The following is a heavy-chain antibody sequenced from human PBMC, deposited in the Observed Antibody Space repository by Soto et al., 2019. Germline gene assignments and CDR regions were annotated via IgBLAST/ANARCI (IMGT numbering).Heavy chain of an antibody. CDR2: IDHSGYT. Sequence: SETLSLTCAVYGGSFSGYYWNWIRQPPGKGLEWIGEIDHSGYTNYNPSLKSRVTISVDTSKNQFSLRLTSVTAADTAVYYCVSWVSAHFDYWGRGTRVTVSS. J-gene: IGHJ4*02. V-gene: IGHV4-34*01. CDR1: GGSFSGYY. CDR3: VSWVSAHFDY. D-gene: IGHD2-8*01.